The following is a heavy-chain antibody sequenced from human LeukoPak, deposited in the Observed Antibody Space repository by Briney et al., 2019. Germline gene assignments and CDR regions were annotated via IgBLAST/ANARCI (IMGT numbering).Heavy chain of an antibody. CDR1: GYTFISYG. Sequence: ASVKVPCKASGYTFISYGISWVRQAPGQGLEWMGWISGYNGNTNYAQNLQGRVTMTTDTPTSTAYMELRSLRSDDTAVYYCARGLGVVTAQSEQPKPRYFDLWGRGTQVTVSS. D-gene: IGHD2-21*02. CDR3: ARGLGVVTAQSEQPKPRYFDL. V-gene: IGHV1-18*01. J-gene: IGHJ2*01. CDR2: ISGYNGNT.